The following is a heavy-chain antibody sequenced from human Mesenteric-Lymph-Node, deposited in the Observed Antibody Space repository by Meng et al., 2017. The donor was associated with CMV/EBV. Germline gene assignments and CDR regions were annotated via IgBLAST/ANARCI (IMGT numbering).Heavy chain of an antibody. CDR2: ISNDGSNK. J-gene: IGHJ6*02. CDR3: ARDDYGMDV. V-gene: IGHV3-30-3*01. Sequence: SCKASGYSFSDYYIHWVRQAPGKGLEWEAVISNDGSNKHYADSVKGRFTIARDNSKNTLYLEMNSLRVEDTAVYYCARDDYGMDVWGQGTTVTVSS. CDR1: GYSFSDYY.